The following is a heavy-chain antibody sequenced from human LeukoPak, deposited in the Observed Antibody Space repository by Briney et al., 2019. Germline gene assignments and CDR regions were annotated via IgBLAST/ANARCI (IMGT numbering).Heavy chain of an antibody. Sequence: PSQTLSLTCTVSGGSISSGDYYWSWIRQPPGKGLEWIGYIYYSGSTYYNPCLKSRVTISVDTSKNQFSLKLSSVTAADTAVYYCARDLTPGWYFDLWGRGTLVTVSS. CDR3: ARDLTPGWYFDL. V-gene: IGHV4-30-4*08. D-gene: IGHD4-23*01. CDR2: IYYSGST. CDR1: GGSISSGDYY. J-gene: IGHJ2*01.